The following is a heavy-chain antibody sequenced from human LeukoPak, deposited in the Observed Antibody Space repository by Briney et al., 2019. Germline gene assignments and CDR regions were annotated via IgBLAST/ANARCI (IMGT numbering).Heavy chain of an antibody. J-gene: IGHJ4*02. D-gene: IGHD3-10*01. Sequence: SETLSLTCTVSGGSISSFSYYWEWVRQPPGLGLEWIGGISYSGSTYYNPSLKSRITISVDTSKNQFSLRLNSLTAADTAVYYCARRDYGSLSYPAYFDYWGQGTLVTVSS. CDR1: GGSISSFSYY. CDR2: ISYSGST. CDR3: ARRDYGSLSYPAYFDY. V-gene: IGHV4-39*01.